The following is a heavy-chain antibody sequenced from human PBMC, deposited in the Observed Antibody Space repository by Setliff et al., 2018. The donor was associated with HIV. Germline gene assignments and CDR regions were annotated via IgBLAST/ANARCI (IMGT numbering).Heavy chain of an antibody. CDR1: GDTFRSYA. Sequence: SVKVSCKASGDTFRSYAISWVRQAPGQGLEWMGRIIPILATSNYTQKFQGRVTITADKSTRTAYMELSSLRSEDTAVYYCARDGWDYYGSGSYRSYYMDVWGKGTTVTVSS. D-gene: IGHD3-10*01. CDR3: ARDGWDYYGSGSYRSYYMDV. V-gene: IGHV1-69*06. J-gene: IGHJ6*03. CDR2: IIPILATS.